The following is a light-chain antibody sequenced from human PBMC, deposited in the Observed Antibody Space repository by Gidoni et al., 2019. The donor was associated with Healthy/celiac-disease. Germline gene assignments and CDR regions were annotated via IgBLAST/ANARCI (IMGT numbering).Light chain of an antibody. CDR1: SSDVGGYNH. CDR2: EVS. Sequence: QSALTQPASVSGSPGQSITISCTGTSSDVGGYNHVSWYQQHPGKAPKLMIYEVSKRPSGVPDRFSGSKSGNTASLTISGLQAEDEADYYCSSYTSSSTVVFGGGTKLTVL. V-gene: IGLV2-14*01. CDR3: SSYTSSSTVV. J-gene: IGLJ2*01.